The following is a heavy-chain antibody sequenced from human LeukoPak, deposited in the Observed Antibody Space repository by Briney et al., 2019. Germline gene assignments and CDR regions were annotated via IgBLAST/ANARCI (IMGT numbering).Heavy chain of an antibody. Sequence: GESLKISCKGSGYSFTSYWIGWVRQMPGKGLEWMGIIYPADSDTRYSLSFQGQVTISADKSISTAYLQWSSLKASDNAIYYCARAGRFANWFDPWGQGTLVTVSS. CDR3: ARAGRFANWFDP. J-gene: IGHJ5*02. D-gene: IGHD6-19*01. V-gene: IGHV5-51*01. CDR2: IYPADSDT. CDR1: GYSFTSYW.